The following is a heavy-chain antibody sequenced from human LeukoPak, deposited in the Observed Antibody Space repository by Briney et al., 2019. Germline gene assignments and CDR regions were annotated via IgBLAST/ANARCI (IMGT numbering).Heavy chain of an antibody. D-gene: IGHD6-6*01. CDR2: INHSGST. Sequence: SETLSLTCAVYGGSFSGYYWSWIRQPPGKGLEWIGEINHSGSTNYNPSLKSRVTISVDTSKNQFSLKLSSVTAADTAVYYCARGEYSGSSASRYYYYYYMDVWGKGTTVTVSS. CDR3: ARGEYSGSSASRYYYYYYMDV. V-gene: IGHV4-34*01. J-gene: IGHJ6*03. CDR1: GGSFSGYY.